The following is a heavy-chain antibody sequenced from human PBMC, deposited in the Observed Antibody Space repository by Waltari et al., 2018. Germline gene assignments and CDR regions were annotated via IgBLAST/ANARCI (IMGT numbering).Heavy chain of an antibody. CDR1: GFTFHTYA. Sequence: EVQLLESGGELVQAGGSLRLSCGVSGFTFHTYAINWVRRAPGTGLQWVAGISISDATLHADSGKGRFTISRDTSKDTVYLQMNSLSPDDTAVYYCAKPFYNWDDPLVSWGQGTLVTVSS. D-gene: IGHD1-20*01. CDR3: AKPFYNWDDPLVS. J-gene: IGHJ5*02. CDR2: ISISDAT. V-gene: IGHV3-23*01.